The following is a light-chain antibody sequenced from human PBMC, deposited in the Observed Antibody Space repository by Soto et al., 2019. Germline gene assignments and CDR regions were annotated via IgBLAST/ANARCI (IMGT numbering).Light chain of an antibody. V-gene: IGLV3-1*01. CDR1: RWGDKY. Sequence: SSELTQPPSVSVSPGQTASITCTGARWGDKYALWYQQKPGQSPVLVIYQDFKRPSGIPERFSGSNSGNTATLTISGTQAMDEADYYCQTWDTSTGVVFGGGTKLTVL. CDR2: QDF. CDR3: QTWDTSTGVV. J-gene: IGLJ2*01.